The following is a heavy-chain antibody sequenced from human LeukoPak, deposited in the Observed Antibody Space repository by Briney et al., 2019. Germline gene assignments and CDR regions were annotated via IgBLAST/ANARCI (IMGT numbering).Heavy chain of an antibody. V-gene: IGHV4-59*08. CDR2: IYYSGST. CDR1: GGSISSYY. Sequence: SETLSLTCTVSGGSISSYYWSWIRQPPGKGLGWIGYIYYSGSTNYNPSLKSRVTISVDTSKNQFSLKLSSVTAADTAVYYCAWGLSGYLFDYWGQGTLVTVSS. CDR3: AWGLSGYLFDY. J-gene: IGHJ4*02. D-gene: IGHD3-22*01.